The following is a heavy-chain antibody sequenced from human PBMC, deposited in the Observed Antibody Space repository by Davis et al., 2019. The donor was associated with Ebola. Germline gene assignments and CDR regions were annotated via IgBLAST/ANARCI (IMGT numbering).Heavy chain of an antibody. CDR2: IYARYSRT. D-gene: IGHD4-17*01. J-gene: IGHJ5*02. CDR1: GYSFTSLW. Sequence: GESPKTSCKVSGYSFTSLWIGWVRQMPGRGLEWMGIIYARYSRTIYSPSFQGQVTISVDQSVTTAYVQWNSLKASDSAMYYCASAINGDYHWWFDPWDQGTLVTVSS. CDR3: ASAINGDYHWWFDP. V-gene: IGHV5-51*01.